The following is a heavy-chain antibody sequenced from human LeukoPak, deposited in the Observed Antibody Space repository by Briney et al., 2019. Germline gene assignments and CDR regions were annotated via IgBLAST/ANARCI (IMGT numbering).Heavy chain of an antibody. CDR1: GYTFTGYY. Sequence: ASVKVSCKASGYTFTGYYMHWVRQAPGQGLEWMGCINPNSSGTNYAQKFQGRVTMTRDTSISTAYMELSRLSSDDAAVYYCARARRYYGSGSFGYWGQGTLVTVSS. CDR2: INPNSSGT. D-gene: IGHD3-10*01. V-gene: IGHV1-2*02. J-gene: IGHJ4*02. CDR3: ARARRYYGSGSFGY.